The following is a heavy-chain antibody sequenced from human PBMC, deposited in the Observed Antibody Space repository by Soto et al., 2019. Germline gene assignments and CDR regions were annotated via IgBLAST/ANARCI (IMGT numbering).Heavy chain of an antibody. CDR3: ASPIFGVVRYGMDV. V-gene: IGHV3-48*03. Sequence: PGGSLRLSCAASGFTFSSYEMNWVRQAPGKGLEWVSYISSSGSTIYYADSVKGRFTISRDNAKNSLYLQMNSQRAEDTAVYYCASPIFGVVRYGMDVWGQGTTVTVSS. J-gene: IGHJ6*02. D-gene: IGHD3-3*01. CDR2: ISSSGSTI. CDR1: GFTFSSYE.